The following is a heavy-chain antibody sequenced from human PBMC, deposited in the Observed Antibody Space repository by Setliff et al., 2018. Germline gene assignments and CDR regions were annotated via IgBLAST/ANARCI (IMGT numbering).Heavy chain of an antibody. CDR1: GFTFSNAW. CDR3: TTLPLYDYVWGSYRYKVPPDY. J-gene: IGHJ4*02. Sequence: GESLKISCAASGFTFSNAWMSWVRQAPGKGLEWVGRIKSKTDGGTTDYAAPVKGRFTISRDDSKNTLYLQMNSLKTEDTAVYYCTTLPLYDYVWGSYRYKVPPDYWGQGTLVTVSS. V-gene: IGHV3-15*01. D-gene: IGHD3-16*02. CDR2: IKSKTDGGTT.